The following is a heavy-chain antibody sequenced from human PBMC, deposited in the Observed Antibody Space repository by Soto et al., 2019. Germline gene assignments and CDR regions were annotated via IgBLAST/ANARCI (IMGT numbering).Heavy chain of an antibody. V-gene: IGHV4-59*01. CDR3: ARDPGYCTNGVCPIFDC. Sequence: SETLSLTCTVSGDSIKNYFWSWVRQPPGKGLEWIGHFYHSGTTNYSPALKSRVTISIDQSKNQFSLRLNSVTAADTAVYFCARDPGYCTNGVCPIFDCWGQGIPVTVSS. CDR1: GDSIKNYF. J-gene: IGHJ4*02. D-gene: IGHD2-8*01. CDR2: FYHSGTT.